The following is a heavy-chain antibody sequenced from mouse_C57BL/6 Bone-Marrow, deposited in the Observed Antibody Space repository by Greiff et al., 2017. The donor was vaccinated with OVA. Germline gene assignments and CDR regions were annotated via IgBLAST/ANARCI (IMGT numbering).Heavy chain of an antibody. V-gene: IGHV1-15*01. CDR3: AIPLRARWYFDV. CDR1: GYTFTDYD. J-gene: IGHJ1*03. CDR2: IDPETGGT. Sequence: VQLQESGAELVRPGASVTLSCKASGYTFTDYDMHWVKQTPVHGLEWIGAIDPETGGTAYNQKFKGKAILTADKSSSTAYMELRSLTSEDSAVYYCAIPLRARWYFDVWGTGTTLTVSS.